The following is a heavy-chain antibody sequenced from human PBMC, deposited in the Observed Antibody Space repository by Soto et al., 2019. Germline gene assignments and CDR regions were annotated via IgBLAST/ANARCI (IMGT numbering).Heavy chain of an antibody. CDR3: ARATNPPFDY. J-gene: IGHJ4*02. Sequence: EVQLVESGGGLVQPGGSLRLSCAASGFTFSSYSMNWVRQAPGKGLEWVSYISSGSGSIYYADSVKGRFTISRDNAKNSLYLQMNSLRDEDTAVYYCARATNPPFDYWGQGTLVTVSS. CDR1: GFTFSSYS. D-gene: IGHD2-8*01. V-gene: IGHV3-48*02. CDR2: ISSGSGSI.